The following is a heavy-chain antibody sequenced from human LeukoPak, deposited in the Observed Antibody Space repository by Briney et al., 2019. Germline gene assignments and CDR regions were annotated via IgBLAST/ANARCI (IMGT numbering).Heavy chain of an antibody. J-gene: IGHJ4*02. CDR2: ISYVGSNK. CDR1: GFTFSSYA. CDR3: ARELRYFDWLELDY. D-gene: IGHD3-9*01. Sequence: PGGSPRLSCAASGFTFSSYAMHWVRQAPGKGLEWVAVISYVGSNKYYADSVKGRFTISRDNSKNTLYLQMNGLKAEDTAVYYCARELRYFDWLELDYWGQGTLVTVSS. V-gene: IGHV3-30-3*01.